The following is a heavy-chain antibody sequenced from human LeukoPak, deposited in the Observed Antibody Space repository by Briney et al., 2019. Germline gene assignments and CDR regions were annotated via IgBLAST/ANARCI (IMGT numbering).Heavy chain of an antibody. CDR2: MNTKSGNT. CDR1: GYTSTSYD. D-gene: IGHD3-3*01. CDR3: ARGPPYYDFWSGYGYYYYYMDV. Sequence: ASVKVSCKASGYTSTSYDINWVRQATGQGREWMGWMNTKSGNTGYAQKFQGRVTITRNTSISTAYVELSSLRSEDTAVYYCARGPPYYDFWSGYGYYYYYMDVWGKGTTVTVSS. J-gene: IGHJ6*03. V-gene: IGHV1-8*03.